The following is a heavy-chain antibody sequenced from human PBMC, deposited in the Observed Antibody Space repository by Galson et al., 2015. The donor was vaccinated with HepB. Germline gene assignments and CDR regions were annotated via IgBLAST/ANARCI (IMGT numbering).Heavy chain of an antibody. CDR2: IIPIFGTA. Sequence: SVKVSCKASGGTFSSYAISWVRQAPGQGLEWMGGIIPIFGTANYAQKFQGRVTITADESTSTAYMELSSLRSEDTAVYYCARVERFGYGSGSYHSGVYYGMDVWGQGTTVTVSS. CDR1: GGTFSSYA. CDR3: ARVERFGYGSGSYHSGVYYGMDV. D-gene: IGHD3-10*01. V-gene: IGHV1-69*13. J-gene: IGHJ6*02.